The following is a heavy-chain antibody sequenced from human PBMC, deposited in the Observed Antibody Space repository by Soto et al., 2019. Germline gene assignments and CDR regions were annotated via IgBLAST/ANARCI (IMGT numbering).Heavy chain of an antibody. J-gene: IGHJ4*02. CDR2: IKQDGSEK. Sequence: PGGSLRLSCAASGFTFSSYWMSWVRQAPGKGLEWVANIKQDGSEKYYVDSVKGRFTISRDNAKNSLYLQMNSLRAEDTAVYYCARDRYYYGSGSYFPGDYWGQGTLVTVSS. V-gene: IGHV3-7*01. D-gene: IGHD3-10*01. CDR1: GFTFSSYW. CDR3: ARDRYYYGSGSYFPGDY.